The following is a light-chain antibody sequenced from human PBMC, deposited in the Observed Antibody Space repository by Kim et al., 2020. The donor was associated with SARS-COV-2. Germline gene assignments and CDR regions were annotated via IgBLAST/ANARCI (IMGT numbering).Light chain of an antibody. J-gene: IGKJ1*01. CDR2: GAS. CDR1: QSVSSN. V-gene: IGKV3-15*01. CDR3: QQYNNWPRR. Sequence: EIVMTQSPATLSVSPGERATLSCRASQSVSSNLVWYLQKPGQAPRLLIYGASTRATGIPARFSGSGSETEFTLTISSLQSEDFAVYYCQQYNNWPRRFGQGTKV.